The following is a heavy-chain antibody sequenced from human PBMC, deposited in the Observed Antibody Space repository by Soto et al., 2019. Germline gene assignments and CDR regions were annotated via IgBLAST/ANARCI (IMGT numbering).Heavy chain of an antibody. J-gene: IGHJ6*02. CDR1: GGTFSSYA. CDR3: ARGPRGDYFRYYYYGMDV. D-gene: IGHD4-17*01. Sequence: QVQLVQSGAEVKKPGSSVKVSCKASGGTFSSYAISWVRQAPGQGLEWMGGIIPIFVTANYAQKFQGRVTITADESTSTAYMELSSLRSEDTAVYYCARGPRGDYFRYYYYGMDVWGQGTTVTVSS. V-gene: IGHV1-69*12. CDR2: IIPIFVTA.